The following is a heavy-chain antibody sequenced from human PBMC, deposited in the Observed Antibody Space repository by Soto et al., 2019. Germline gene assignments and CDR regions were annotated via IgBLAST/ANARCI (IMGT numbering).Heavy chain of an antibody. CDR1: GGSISSYY. J-gene: IGHJ4*02. D-gene: IGHD2-15*01. Sequence: QVQLQESGPGLVKPSETLSLTCTVSGGSISSYYWSWIRQPPGKGLEWIGYIYYSGSTNYNPSLKSRVTISVDTSKNQSSLKLISVTAADTAVYYCARRYGGTFDYWGQGTLVTVSS. CDR3: ARRYGGTFDY. V-gene: IGHV4-59*08. CDR2: IYYSGST.